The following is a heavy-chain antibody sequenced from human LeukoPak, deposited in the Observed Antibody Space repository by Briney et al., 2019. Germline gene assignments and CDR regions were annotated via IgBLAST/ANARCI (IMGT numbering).Heavy chain of an antibody. CDR3: AKIPKGGDGLTSADQIYFDI. CDR1: GYSISSGYY. J-gene: IGHJ2*01. D-gene: IGHD2-21*01. Sequence: SETLSLTCAVSGYSISSGYYWGWIRQPPGKGLEWIGSIYHSGSTNNNPSLKSRVTMSVDTSNNQFSLRLSSVTAADTAVYYCAKIPKGGDGLTSADQIYFDIWGRGTLVIVSS. CDR2: IYHSGST. V-gene: IGHV4-38-2*01.